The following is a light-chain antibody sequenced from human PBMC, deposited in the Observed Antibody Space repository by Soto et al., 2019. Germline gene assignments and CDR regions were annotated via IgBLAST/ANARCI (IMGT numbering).Light chain of an antibody. CDR2: EVS. CDR1: SSDVGRYNY. Sequence: QSVLTQPPSASGSPGQSVTISCTGTSSDVGRYNYVSWYQHHPGKGPKLIIYEVSKRPSGVPDRFSGSKSGNTASLTGSGLQAEDEADYYCSSFAGSNTVFGGGTKLTVL. CDR3: SSFAGSNTV. V-gene: IGLV2-8*01. J-gene: IGLJ2*01.